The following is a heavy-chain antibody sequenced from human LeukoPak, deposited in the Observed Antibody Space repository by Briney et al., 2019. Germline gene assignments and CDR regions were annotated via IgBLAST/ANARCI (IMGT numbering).Heavy chain of an antibody. Sequence: GRSLRLSCAASGFTFDDYAMHWVRQAPGKGLEWVSGISWNSGSIGYADSVKGRFTISRDNAKNSLYPQMNSLRAEDTALYYCAKDRGSSWYPNFDYWGQGTLVTVSS. V-gene: IGHV3-9*01. J-gene: IGHJ4*02. CDR3: AKDRGSSWYPNFDY. D-gene: IGHD6-13*01. CDR2: ISWNSGSI. CDR1: GFTFDDYA.